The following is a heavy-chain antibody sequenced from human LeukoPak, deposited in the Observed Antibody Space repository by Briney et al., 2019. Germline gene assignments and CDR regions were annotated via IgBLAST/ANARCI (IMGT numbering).Heavy chain of an antibody. CDR3: ARGGTYYPCIDY. CDR2: VSAYNGKT. D-gene: IGHD1-26*01. Sequence: ASVKVSCKASGYTFTSSYINWVRQAPGQGLEWTGWVSAYNGKTSYVQNFQGRVTMTTDSSTNTAYMDLTSLTSDDTAVYYCARGGTYYPCIDYWGQGTLVTVSS. CDR1: GYTFTSSY. J-gene: IGHJ4*02. V-gene: IGHV1-18*01.